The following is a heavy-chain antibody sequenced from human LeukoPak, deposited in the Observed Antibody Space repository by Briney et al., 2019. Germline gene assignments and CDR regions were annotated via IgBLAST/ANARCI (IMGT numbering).Heavy chain of an antibody. CDR1: GFTFSDYY. V-gene: IGHV3-11*01. Sequence: PGGSLRLSCAASGFTFSDYYMNWIRQAPGKGLEWVSYMSSSGSSIYYADSVKGRFTMSRDNAKNSLYLQVNSLRAEDTAVYYCARGYYGSGSYLPSFDYWGQGTLVTVSS. CDR3: ARGYYGSGSYLPSFDY. D-gene: IGHD3-10*01. CDR2: MSSSGSSI. J-gene: IGHJ4*02.